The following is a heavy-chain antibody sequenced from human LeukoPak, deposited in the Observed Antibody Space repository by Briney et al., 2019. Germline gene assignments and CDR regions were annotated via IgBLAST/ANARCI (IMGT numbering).Heavy chain of an antibody. V-gene: IGHV4-59*01. J-gene: IGHJ4*02. Sequence: SETLSLTCSVSGGFNTHYYWSWIRQPPGKGLEWIGYIYYSGSTNYNPSLKSRVTISVDTSKNQFSLKLSSVTAADTAVYYCARGNYGDYADYWGQGTLVTVSS. CDR2: IYYSGST. CDR3: ARGNYGDYADY. D-gene: IGHD4-17*01. CDR1: GGFNTHYY.